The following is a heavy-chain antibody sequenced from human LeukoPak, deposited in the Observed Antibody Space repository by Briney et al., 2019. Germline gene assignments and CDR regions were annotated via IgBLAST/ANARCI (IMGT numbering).Heavy chain of an antibody. Sequence: GGSLRLSCAASGFTFSSFAVHGVRQAPGKGVEWAALIPYDGGNEYYADSVEGRLTISRDNDKNTLYLKMNRQRPEDTGVYVCARDRKSVDYIPFDYWGQGTLVTVSS. V-gene: IGHV3-30-3*01. D-gene: IGHD4-11*01. J-gene: IGHJ4*02. CDR1: GFTFSSFA. CDR2: IPYDGGNE. CDR3: ARDRKSVDYIPFDY.